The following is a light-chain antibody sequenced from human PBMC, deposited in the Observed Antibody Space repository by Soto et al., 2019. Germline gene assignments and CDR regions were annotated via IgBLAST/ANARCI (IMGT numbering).Light chain of an antibody. V-gene: IGKV1-39*01. CDR2: TAS. CDR3: QQSYGTPRT. CDR1: QGISSY. Sequence: DIQLTQSPSSLSASVGDRVTITCRVSQGISSYLNWYQQKPGKAPKLLIYTASSLQSGVPSRFSGSGSGTDFTLTITSLQPDDFATYYCQQSYGTPRTFGQGTKVDIK. J-gene: IGKJ1*01.